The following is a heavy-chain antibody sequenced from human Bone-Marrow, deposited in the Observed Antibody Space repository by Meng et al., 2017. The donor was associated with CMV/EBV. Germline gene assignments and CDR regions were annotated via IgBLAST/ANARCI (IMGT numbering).Heavy chain of an antibody. Sequence: MQWVRQAPGQGLEWMGWINPNSGGTNYAQKFQGRVTMTRDTSISTAYMELSRLRSDDTAVYYCARDPPAYYDYVWGSYRYDYFDYWGQGTLVTVSS. CDR2: INPNSGGT. CDR3: ARDPPAYYDYVWGSYRYDYFDY. J-gene: IGHJ4*02. D-gene: IGHD3-16*02. V-gene: IGHV1-2*02.